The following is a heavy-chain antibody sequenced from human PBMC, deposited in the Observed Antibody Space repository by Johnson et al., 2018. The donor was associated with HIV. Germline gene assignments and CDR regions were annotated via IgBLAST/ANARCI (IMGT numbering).Heavy chain of an antibody. CDR1: GFTFSSYW. CDR3: AKVGGVVIFSQLVDAFDI. D-gene: IGHD3-3*01. CDR2: IDTDGSST. Sequence: VQLVESGGGVVQPGRSLRLSCAASGFTFSSYWMHWVRQAPGKGLVWVYRIDTDGSSTSYADSVKGRFTISRDNAKNTLYLQMNSLRAEDTAVYYCAKVGGVVIFSQLVDAFDIWGQGTMVTVSS. J-gene: IGHJ3*02. V-gene: IGHV3-74*02.